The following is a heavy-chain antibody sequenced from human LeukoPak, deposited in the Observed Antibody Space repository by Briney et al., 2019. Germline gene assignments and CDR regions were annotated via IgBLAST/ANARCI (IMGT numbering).Heavy chain of an antibody. CDR2: IYYSGST. Sequence: SETLSLTCTVSGGSISSYSWSWIRQPPGKGLEWIGYIYYSGSTYYNPSLKSRVTISVDTSKNQFSLKLSSVTAADTAVYYCSRGRNTLFPGGQGSLVAVS. CDR1: GGSISSYS. CDR3: SRGRNTLFP. V-gene: IGHV4-59*01. J-gene: IGHJ5*02.